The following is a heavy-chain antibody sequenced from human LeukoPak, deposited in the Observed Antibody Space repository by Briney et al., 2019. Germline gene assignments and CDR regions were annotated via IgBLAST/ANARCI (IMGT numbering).Heavy chain of an antibody. V-gene: IGHV4-31*03. CDR2: IYYSGST. CDR1: GGSISSGGYY. J-gene: IGHJ4*02. D-gene: IGHD4-17*01. CDR3: ARDLGYGDYFDY. Sequence: SETLSLTCTVSGGSISSGGYYWSWIRQHPEKGLEWIGYIYYSGSTYYNPSLKSRVTISVDTSKNQFSLKLSSVTAADTAVYYCARDLGYGDYFDYWGQGTLVTVSS.